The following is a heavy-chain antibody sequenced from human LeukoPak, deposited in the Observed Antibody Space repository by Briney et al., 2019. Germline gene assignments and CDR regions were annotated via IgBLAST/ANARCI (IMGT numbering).Heavy chain of an antibody. J-gene: IGHJ6*03. Sequence: ASVKVSCKASGYTFTSHDINWVRQGTGQGLEWMGWMNPNSGNTGYAQKFQGRATMTRDTSISTVYMELSGLRSEDTAVYYCARAASWSPIGDSYYYMDVWGKGTTVAISS. CDR3: ARAASWSPIGDSYYYMDV. CDR2: MNPNSGNT. V-gene: IGHV1-8*01. D-gene: IGHD6-13*01. CDR1: GYTFTSHD.